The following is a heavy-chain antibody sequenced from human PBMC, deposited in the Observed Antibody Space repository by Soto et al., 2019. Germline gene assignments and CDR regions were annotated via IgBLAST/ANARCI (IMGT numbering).Heavy chain of an antibody. Sequence: GXSVKVSCKASGYTFSDFDINWLRQASGQGPEWMGWMNAKSGDTFFAQRFQGKFNMTWDTSLSTAYMEVGSLTSDDTAMYYCARGNPFNYAGLDVWGQGTTVTVSS. CDR2: MNAKSGDT. J-gene: IGHJ6*02. CDR1: GYTFSDFD. D-gene: IGHD3-16*01. V-gene: IGHV1-8*01. CDR3: ARGNPFNYAGLDV.